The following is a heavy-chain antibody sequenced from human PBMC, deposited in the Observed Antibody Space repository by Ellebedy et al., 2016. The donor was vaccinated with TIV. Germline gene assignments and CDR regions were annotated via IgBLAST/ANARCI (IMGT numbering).Heavy chain of an antibody. Sequence: AASVKVSCKASGYTFSNYFVHWVRQAPGQGLEWMGWINPNSGGTNYAQKFQGWVTMTRDTSISTAYMELSRLRSDDTAVYYCARSSGSYRNRYYYYGMDVWGQGTTVTVSS. J-gene: IGHJ6*02. CDR3: ARSSGSYRNRYYYYGMDV. V-gene: IGHV1-2*04. CDR1: GYTFSNYF. D-gene: IGHD1-26*01. CDR2: INPNSGGT.